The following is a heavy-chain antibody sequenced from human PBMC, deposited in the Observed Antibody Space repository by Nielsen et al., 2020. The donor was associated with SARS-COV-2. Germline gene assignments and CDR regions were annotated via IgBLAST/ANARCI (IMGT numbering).Heavy chain of an antibody. D-gene: IGHD6-13*01. CDR2: INPSGGST. J-gene: IGHJ6*02. V-gene: IGHV1-46*01. CDR3: AREYYSSSWFRPYYYYGMDV. CDR1: GYTFTSYG. Sequence: ASVKVSCKASGYTFTSYGISWVRQAPGQGLEWMGIINPSGGSTSYAQKFQGRVTMTRDTSTSTVYMELSSLRSEDTAVYYCAREYYSSSWFRPYYYYGMDVWGQGTTVTVSS.